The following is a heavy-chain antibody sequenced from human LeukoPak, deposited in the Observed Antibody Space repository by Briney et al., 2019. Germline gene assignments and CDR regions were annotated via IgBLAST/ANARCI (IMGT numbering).Heavy chain of an antibody. Sequence: PGGTLRLSCAASGFTFDDYAMHWVRQAPGKGLEWVSGISWNSGSIGYADSVKGRFTISRDNAKISLYLQMNSLRAEDTAVYYCARDQNYGDYGRPSNNFDYWGQGTLVTVSS. D-gene: IGHD4-17*01. CDR1: GFTFDDYA. CDR3: ARDQNYGDYGRPSNNFDY. V-gene: IGHV3-9*01. J-gene: IGHJ4*02. CDR2: ISWNSGSI.